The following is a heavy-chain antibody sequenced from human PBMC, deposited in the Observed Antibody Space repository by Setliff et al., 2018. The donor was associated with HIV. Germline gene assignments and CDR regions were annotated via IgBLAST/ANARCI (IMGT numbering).Heavy chain of an antibody. CDR2: IYSGGRT. CDR1: GFTVSSNY. V-gene: IGHV3-53*01. Sequence: GSLRLSCAASGFTVSSNYMTWVRQAPGKGLEWVSVIYSGGRTNYADSVKGRFTISRDNSKNTLYLQMNDLRAEDTAVYYCARGGDIVVVPAPMSYGMDVWGQGTTVTVSS. J-gene: IGHJ6*02. CDR3: ARGGDIVVVPAPMSYGMDV. D-gene: IGHD2-2*01.